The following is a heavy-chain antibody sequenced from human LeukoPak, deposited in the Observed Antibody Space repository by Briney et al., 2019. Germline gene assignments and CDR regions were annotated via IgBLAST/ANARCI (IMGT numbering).Heavy chain of an antibody. CDR1: GYTFTSYY. CDR2: INPSGGST. Sequence: ASVKASCKASGYTFTSYYMHWVRQAPGQGLEWMGIINPSGGSTSYAQKFQGRVTMTRDMSTSTVYMELSSLRSEDTAVYYCARWGIAAAGFDYWGQGTLVTVSS. D-gene: IGHD6-13*01. V-gene: IGHV1-46*01. J-gene: IGHJ4*02. CDR3: ARWGIAAAGFDY.